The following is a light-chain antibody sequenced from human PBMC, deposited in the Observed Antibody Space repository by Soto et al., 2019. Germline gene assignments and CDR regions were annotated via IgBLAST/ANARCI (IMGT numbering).Light chain of an antibody. CDR2: DAS. J-gene: IGKJ1*01. Sequence: DMQMTQSPSTLSASLGDGVTITCRASQTISSWLAWYQQKPGKAPKLLIYDASSLESGVPSRFSGSGSGTEFTLTISSLQPDDFATYYCQQYNSYSFGQGTKVDI. CDR1: QTISSW. CDR3: QQYNSYS. V-gene: IGKV1-5*01.